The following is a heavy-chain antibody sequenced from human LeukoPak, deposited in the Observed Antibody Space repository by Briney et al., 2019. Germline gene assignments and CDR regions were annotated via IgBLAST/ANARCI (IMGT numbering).Heavy chain of an antibody. J-gene: IGHJ4*02. CDR1: GGSISSYY. Sequence: PSETLSLTCTVPGGSISSYYWSWIRQPPGKGLEWIGYIYYSGSTNYNPSLKSRVTISVDTSKNQFSLKLSSVTAADTAVYYCARDNHDSSGYYPYYFDYWGQGTLVTVSS. D-gene: IGHD3-22*01. CDR2: IYYSGST. V-gene: IGHV4-59*01. CDR3: ARDNHDSSGYYPYYFDY.